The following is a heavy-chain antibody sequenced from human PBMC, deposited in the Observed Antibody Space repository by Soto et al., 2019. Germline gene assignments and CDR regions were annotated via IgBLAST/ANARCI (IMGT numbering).Heavy chain of an antibody. V-gene: IGHV4-30-4*01. J-gene: IGHJ6*02. Sequence: SETLSLTCTVSGGSISSGDYYWSWIRQPPGKGLEWIGYIYYSGSTYYNPSLKSRVTISVDTSKNQFSLKLSSVTAADTAVYYCARSGYYGSGSYYYGMDVWGQGTKVTSP. D-gene: IGHD3-10*01. CDR1: GGSISSGDYY. CDR2: IYYSGST. CDR3: ARSGYYGSGSYYYGMDV.